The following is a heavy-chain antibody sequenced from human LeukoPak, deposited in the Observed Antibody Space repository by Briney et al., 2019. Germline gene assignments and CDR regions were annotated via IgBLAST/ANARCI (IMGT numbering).Heavy chain of an antibody. CDR2: ISYDGSNK. CDR3: VKGSSGWFIYFDY. D-gene: IGHD6-19*01. Sequence: PGGSLRLSCAASGFTFSSYAMHWVRQAPGKGLEWVAVISYDGSNKYYADSVKGRFAISRDNSKNTLYLQMSSLRAEDTAVYYCVKGSSGWFIYFDYWGQGTLVTVSS. J-gene: IGHJ4*02. CDR1: GFTFSSYA. V-gene: IGHV3-30*09.